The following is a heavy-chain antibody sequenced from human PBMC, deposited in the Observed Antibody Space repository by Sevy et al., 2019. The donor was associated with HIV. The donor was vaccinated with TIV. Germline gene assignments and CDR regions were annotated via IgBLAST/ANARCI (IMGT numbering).Heavy chain of an antibody. Sequence: GGSLRLSCAASGFTVSNNYKNWVRQAPGKGLEWVSLIYSGGTTHYADSVKGRFTISRDHSKNTLYLQMNSLRAEDTAIYYCARDPPGIAATGGGWGQGTLVTVSS. V-gene: IGHV3-53*01. CDR1: GFTVSNNY. J-gene: IGHJ4*02. D-gene: IGHD6-13*01. CDR2: IYSGGTT. CDR3: ARDPPGIAATGGG.